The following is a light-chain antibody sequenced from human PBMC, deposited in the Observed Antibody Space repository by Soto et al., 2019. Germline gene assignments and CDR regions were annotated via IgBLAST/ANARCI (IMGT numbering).Light chain of an antibody. CDR2: GAS. J-gene: IGKJ4*01. CDR1: QSVSSSY. Sequence: EIVLTQSPGTLSLSPGERATLSCRASQSVSSSYLAWYQQKPGQAPRLLIYGASSRATGIPDRFSGSGSGTYFTLTSSRLEPEDFTVYYCQQYDSSPLTFGGGTKVEIK. CDR3: QQYDSSPLT. V-gene: IGKV3-20*01.